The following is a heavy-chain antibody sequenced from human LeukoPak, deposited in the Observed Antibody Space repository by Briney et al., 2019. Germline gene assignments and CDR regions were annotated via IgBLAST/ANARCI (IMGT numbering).Heavy chain of an antibody. CDR1: GGSTNSYY. D-gene: IGHD5-12*01. CDR2: VAYSGST. Sequence: SETLSLTCTVPGGSTNSYYWSWIRQSPGKGLEWIGYVAYSGSTNDTPSHKSRVTISLDTSKNQFSLKLSSVTAADTAVDCCGRTVSGYYFNAWGPGTLVTVSS. CDR3: GRTVSGYYFNA. V-gene: IGHV4-59*01. J-gene: IGHJ5*02.